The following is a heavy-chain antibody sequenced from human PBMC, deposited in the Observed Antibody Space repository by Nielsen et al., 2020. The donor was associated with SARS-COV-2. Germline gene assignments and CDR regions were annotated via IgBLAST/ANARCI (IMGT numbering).Heavy chain of an antibody. V-gene: IGHV1-69*13. Sequence: SVTVSCKASGDTLSSHGLFWVRQAPGQGLEGIGEIIWLSGANYAQKFQGRVTITADGSTSTAYMELSSLRSEDTAVYYCARGSQGQQLNYYVDVWGKGTTVTVSS. J-gene: IGHJ6*03. CDR3: ARGSQGQQLNYYVDV. D-gene: IGHD4-11*01. CDR2: IIWLSGA. CDR1: GDTLSSHG.